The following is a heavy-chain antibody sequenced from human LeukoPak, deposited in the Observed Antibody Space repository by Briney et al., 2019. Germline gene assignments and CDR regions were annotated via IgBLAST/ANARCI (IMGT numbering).Heavy chain of an antibody. CDR2: ISAYNGNT. V-gene: IGHV1-18*01. D-gene: IGHD6-13*01. J-gene: IGHJ3*02. CDR1: GYTFTSYG. CDR3: ARDMGQQQLVPDAFDI. Sequence: ASVKVSCKASGYTFTSYGISWVRQAPGQGLEWMGWISAYNGNTNYAQKLQGRVTMTTDTSTSTAYMELRSLRSDDTAVYYCARDMGQQQLVPDAFDIWGQGTMVTVSS.